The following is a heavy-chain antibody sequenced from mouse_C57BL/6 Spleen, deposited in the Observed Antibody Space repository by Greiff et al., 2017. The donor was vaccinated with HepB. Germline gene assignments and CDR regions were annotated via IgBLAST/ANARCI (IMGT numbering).Heavy chain of an antibody. V-gene: IGHV1-52*01. CDR3: ARAYGSSGAWFAY. D-gene: IGHD1-1*01. J-gene: IGHJ3*01. CDR1: GYTFTSDW. Sequence: QVQLQQPGAELVRPGSSVKLSCKASGYTFTSDWMPWVKQRPIQGLEWIGNIDPSDSETHYNQKFKDKATLTVDISSSTAYSQLSSLTSEDSAVYYCARAYGSSGAWFAYWGQGTLVTVSA. CDR2: IDPSDSET.